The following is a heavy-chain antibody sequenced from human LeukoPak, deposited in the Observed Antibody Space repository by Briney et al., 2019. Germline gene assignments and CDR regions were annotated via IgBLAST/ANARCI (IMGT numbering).Heavy chain of an antibody. CDR1: GFPFSSYS. D-gene: IGHD3-10*01. CDR3: ARDQPFGSY. CDR2: IKQDGSEK. J-gene: IGHJ4*02. Sequence: PGGSLRPSCAASGFPFSSYSMTWVRQAPGKGLEWVANIKQDGSEKNYVDSVKGQFIISRDNAKNSLYLQANSLRAEDTAVYYCARDQPFGSYRGQGTLVTVSS. V-gene: IGHV3-7*03.